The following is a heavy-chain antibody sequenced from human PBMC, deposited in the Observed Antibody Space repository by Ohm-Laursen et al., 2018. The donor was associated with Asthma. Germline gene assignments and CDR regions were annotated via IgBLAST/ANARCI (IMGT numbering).Heavy chain of an antibody. CDR1: GLTFSNFC. CDR2: IYPDGGEK. V-gene: IGHV3-7*05. CDR3: ATNLPYEAENY. J-gene: IGHJ4*02. Sequence: GSLRLYRAASGLTFSNFCMSWVRQTPGKGLEWVANIYPDGGEKYYVDSVDGRFTISRDNAKNSLYLQMNSLRAEDTAVYYCATNLPYEAENYWGQGTLVTVSS. D-gene: IGHD3-16*01.